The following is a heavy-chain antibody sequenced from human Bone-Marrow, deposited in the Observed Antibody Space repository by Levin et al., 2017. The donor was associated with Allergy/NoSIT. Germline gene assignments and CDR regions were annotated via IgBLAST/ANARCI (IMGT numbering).Heavy chain of an antibody. J-gene: IGHJ4*02. CDR2: IWYDGSDK. CDR3: ATSSGARSGSYLDY. V-gene: IGHV3-33*01. CDR1: GFTFSNYG. D-gene: IGHD3-10*01. Sequence: GGSLRLSCAASGFTFSNYGMHWLRQTPGKGLEWVAVIWYDGSDKYYADSVKGRFTISRDNSKNTLYLEMNSLRAEDTAVYYCATSSGARSGSYLDYWGQGTPVTVSS.